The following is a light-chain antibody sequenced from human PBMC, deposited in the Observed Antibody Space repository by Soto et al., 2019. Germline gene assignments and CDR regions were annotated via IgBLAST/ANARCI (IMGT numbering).Light chain of an antibody. CDR3: QQYNSYPWT. J-gene: IGKJ1*01. CDR2: DAS. V-gene: IGKV3D-15*01. CDR1: QSVSSSY. Sequence: EIVMTQSPATLSVSPGERATLSCRASQSVSSSYLAWSQQKPGQAPRLLIYDASYRATGIPARFSGSGSGTEFTLTIGSLQPDDFAAYYCQQYNSYPWTFGQGTKVDIK.